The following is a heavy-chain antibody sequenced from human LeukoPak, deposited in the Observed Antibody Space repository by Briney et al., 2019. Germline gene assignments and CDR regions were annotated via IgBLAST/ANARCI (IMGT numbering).Heavy chain of an antibody. Sequence: PGGSLRLSCAASGFTFSSYAMSWVRQAPGKGLEWVSFIYSGGGTYYADSVKGRFTLSRDISKNTLYLQMNSLRAEDTAVYYCVRGASWGQGTLVTVSS. CDR2: IYSGGGT. J-gene: IGHJ4*02. CDR3: VRGAS. CDR1: GFTFSSYA. V-gene: IGHV3-66*01.